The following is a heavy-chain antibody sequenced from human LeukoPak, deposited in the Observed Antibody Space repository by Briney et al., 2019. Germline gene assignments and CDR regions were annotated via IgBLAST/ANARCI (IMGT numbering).Heavy chain of an antibody. CDR3: ASLLDSSAYYSVPDY. D-gene: IGHD3-22*01. V-gene: IGHV4-34*01. CDR2: INHSGST. J-gene: IGHJ4*02. CDR1: GGSFSGYY. Sequence: SETLSLTCAVYGGSFSGYYWSWIRQPPGKGMEWIGEINHSGSTNNNPCLKRLFTISVDTSKNHLSLKLSSVTAADTAVYYCASLLDSSAYYSVPDYWGQGTLVTVSS.